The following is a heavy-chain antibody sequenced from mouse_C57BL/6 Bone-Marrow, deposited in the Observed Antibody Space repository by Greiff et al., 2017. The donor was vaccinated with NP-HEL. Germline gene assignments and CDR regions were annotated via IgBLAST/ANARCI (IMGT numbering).Heavy chain of an antibody. CDR3: ARGWLLRGFDY. V-gene: IGHV1-12*01. Sequence: QVQLKQSGAELVRPGASVKMSCKASGYTFTSYTMHWVKPTPRQGLDWIGAIYPGNGDTSYNQQFKGKATLTVDKSSSTAYMQLSSLTSEDSAVYFCARGWLLRGFDYWGKGTTLTVSS. D-gene: IGHD2-3*01. J-gene: IGHJ2*01. CDR1: GYTFTSYT. CDR2: IYPGNGDT.